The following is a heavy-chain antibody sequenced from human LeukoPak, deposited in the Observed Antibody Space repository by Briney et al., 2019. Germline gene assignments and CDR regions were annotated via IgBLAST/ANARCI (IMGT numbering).Heavy chain of an antibody. CDR3: ARARYYYDNNGYYYRYYFDY. V-gene: IGHV3-53*01. Sequence: GKSLRLSCAASGFTVSSNYMSWVRQAPGKGLEWVSVIYSGGSIYYADSVKGRFTISRDNSKNTVYLQMNSLRAEDTAVYYCARARYYYDNNGYYYRYYFDYWGQGTLVTVSS. J-gene: IGHJ4*02. CDR2: IYSGGSI. D-gene: IGHD3-22*01. CDR1: GFTVSSNY.